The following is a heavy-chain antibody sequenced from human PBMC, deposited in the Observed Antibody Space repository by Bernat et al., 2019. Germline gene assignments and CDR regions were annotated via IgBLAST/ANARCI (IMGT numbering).Heavy chain of an antibody. Sequence: EVQLVESGGVVVQPGGSLRLSCAASGFTFDDYTMHWVRQAPGRGLEWVSLINWDGGATHYADSVKGRFTISRDNSKNFLYLQMNSLRTEDTAFYYCAKDESSSSWGSHFDHWGQGTLVTVSS. J-gene: IGHJ4*02. CDR1: GFTFDDYT. D-gene: IGHD6-13*01. CDR3: AKDESSSSWGSHFDH. V-gene: IGHV3-43*01. CDR2: INWDGGAT.